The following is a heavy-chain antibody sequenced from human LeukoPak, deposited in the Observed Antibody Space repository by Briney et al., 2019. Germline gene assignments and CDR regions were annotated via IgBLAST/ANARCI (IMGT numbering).Heavy chain of an antibody. CDR1: GYTFTSYG. Sequence: ASVKVSCKASGYTFTSYGINWVRQAPGQGPEWMGWISAYNGNTHYAQKLQGRVTMTTDTSTSTVYMELRSLRSDDTAVYYCARGSPPRRNYDSRGYYSYYFDCWGQGTLVTVSS. D-gene: IGHD3-22*01. J-gene: IGHJ4*02. V-gene: IGHV1-18*01. CDR2: ISAYNGNT. CDR3: ARGSPPRRNYDSRGYYSYYFDC.